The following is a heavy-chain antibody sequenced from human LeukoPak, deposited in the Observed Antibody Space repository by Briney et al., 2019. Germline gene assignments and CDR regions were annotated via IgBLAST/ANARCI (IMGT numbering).Heavy chain of an antibody. Sequence: GGSLRLSCAASGFTFSSYAMTWVRQAPGKGLEWVSAISGSGGSTYYADSVKGRFTISRDNSKNTLFLQMNSLRAEDTAVYYCAELGITMIGGVWGKGTTVTISS. V-gene: IGHV3-23*01. CDR2: ISGSGGST. D-gene: IGHD3-10*02. CDR3: AELGITMIGGV. J-gene: IGHJ6*04. CDR1: GFTFSSYA.